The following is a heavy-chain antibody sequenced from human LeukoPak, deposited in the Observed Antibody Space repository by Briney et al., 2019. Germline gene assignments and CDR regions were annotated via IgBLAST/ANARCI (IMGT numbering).Heavy chain of an antibody. V-gene: IGHV3-11*06. D-gene: IGHD2-15*01. J-gene: IGHJ4*02. CDR1: VFTFSGYD. CDR2: ISGRSTDT. Sequence: GGSLKLSCAASVFTFSGYDMIWVRRAPGKGLEWISHISGRSTDTNYADSVKGRFTISRDNAKNSLYLQMNSLRVEDAAVYYCARDSAGTCSGARRAPDEFDNGGQGPLVTVSS. CDR3: ARDSAGTCSGARRAPDEFDN.